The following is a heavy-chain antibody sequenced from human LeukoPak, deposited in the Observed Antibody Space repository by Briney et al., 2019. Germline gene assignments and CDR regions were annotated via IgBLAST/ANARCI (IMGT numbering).Heavy chain of an antibody. CDR1: GFTFSSYA. J-gene: IGHJ6*03. D-gene: IGHD2-15*01. CDR2: ISGSGGST. CDR3: AKNGDRGAYCTGGTCYPYFYYYMDV. V-gene: IGHV3-23*01. Sequence: GGSLRLPCAASGFTFSSYAMSWVRQAPGKGLEWVSAISGSGGSTYYADSVKGRFTISRDNSKNTLYLQMNSLRAEDTAIYYCAKNGDRGAYCTGGTCYPYFYYYMDVWGKGTTVTI.